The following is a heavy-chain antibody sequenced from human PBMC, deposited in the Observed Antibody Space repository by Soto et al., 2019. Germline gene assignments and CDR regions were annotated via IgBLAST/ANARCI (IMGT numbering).Heavy chain of an antibody. CDR2: IYYSGST. Sequence: SETLSLTFTVSGGSISSYYWSRTRKPPGKGLEWIGYIYYSGSTNYNPSLKSRVTISVDTSKNQFSLKLSSVTAADTAVYYCARDHSGSLDYRGQGTLVTVS. D-gene: IGHD1-26*01. CDR3: ARDHSGSLDY. V-gene: IGHV4-59*01. J-gene: IGHJ4*02. CDR1: GGSISSYY.